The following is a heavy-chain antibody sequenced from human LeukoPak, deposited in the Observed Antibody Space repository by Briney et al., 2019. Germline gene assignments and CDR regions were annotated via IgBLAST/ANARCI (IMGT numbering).Heavy chain of an antibody. D-gene: IGHD3-9*01. CDR1: GGTFSSYT. CDR2: IIPILGIA. Sequence: ASVKVSCKASGGTFSSYTISWVRQAPGQGLEWMGRIIPILGIANYAQKFQGRVTITADKSTSTAYMELSSLRSEDTAVYYCAREPRITIFWLVIKNWFERWGQGTLVTVSS. V-gene: IGHV1-69*04. CDR3: AREPRITIFWLVIKNWFER. J-gene: IGHJ5*02.